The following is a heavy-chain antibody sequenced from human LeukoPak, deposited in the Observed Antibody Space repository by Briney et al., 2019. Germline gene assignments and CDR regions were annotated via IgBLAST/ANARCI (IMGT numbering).Heavy chain of an antibody. CDR2: IYYSGST. CDR3: ARDAEGGYEAFDY. V-gene: IGHV4-30-4*01. J-gene: IGHJ4*02. CDR1: GGSISSGDYY. D-gene: IGHD5-12*01. Sequence: SETLSLTCTVSGGSISSGDYYWSWIRQPPGKGLEWIGYIYYSGSTYYNPSLKSRVTISVDTSKNQFSLKLSSVTAADTAVYYCARDAEGGYEAFDYWGQGTLVTVSS.